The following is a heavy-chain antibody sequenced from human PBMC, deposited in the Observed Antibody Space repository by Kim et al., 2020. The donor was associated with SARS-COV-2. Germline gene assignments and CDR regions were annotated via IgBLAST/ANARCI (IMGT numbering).Heavy chain of an antibody. J-gene: IGHJ4*02. Sequence: ASVKVSCKASGYTFTGYYMHWVRQAPGQGLEWMGWINPNSGGTNYAQKFQGRVTMTRDTSISTAYMELSRLRSDDTAVYYCARGSMVTTLSIDYYWGQGTLVTVSS. CDR1: GYTFTGYY. D-gene: IGHD4-17*01. CDR3: ARGSMVTTLSIDYY. V-gene: IGHV1-2*02. CDR2: INPNSGGT.